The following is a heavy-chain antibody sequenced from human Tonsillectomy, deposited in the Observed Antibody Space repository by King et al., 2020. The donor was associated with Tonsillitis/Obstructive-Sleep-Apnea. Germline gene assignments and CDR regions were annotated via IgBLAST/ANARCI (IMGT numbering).Heavy chain of an antibody. J-gene: IGHJ4*02. Sequence: VQLVESGGGLVKPGGSLRLSCAASGFAFHYYTLDWVRQAPGKGLEWVSSIDGTRNHIYYADSVKGRFTVSRDNTKNALYLQMTSLIAEDTALYYCTRALSTAYLDSWGQGTLVTVSS. CDR3: TRALSTAYLDS. CDR1: GFAFHYYT. CDR2: IDGTRNHI. V-gene: IGHV3-21*01.